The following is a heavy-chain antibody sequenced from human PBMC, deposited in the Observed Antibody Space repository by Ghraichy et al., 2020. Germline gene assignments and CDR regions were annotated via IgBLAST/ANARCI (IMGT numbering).Heavy chain of an antibody. Sequence: SETLSLTCTVSGGSVSSGSYYWSWIRQPPGKGLEWIGYIYYSGSTNYNPSLKSRVTISVDTSKNQFSLKLSSVTAADTAVYYCASRHTTMPKGGWFDPWGQGTLVTVSS. CDR2: IYYSGST. D-gene: IGHD2-2*01. CDR1: GGSVSSGSYY. V-gene: IGHV4-61*01. J-gene: IGHJ5*02. CDR3: ASRHTTMPKGGWFDP.